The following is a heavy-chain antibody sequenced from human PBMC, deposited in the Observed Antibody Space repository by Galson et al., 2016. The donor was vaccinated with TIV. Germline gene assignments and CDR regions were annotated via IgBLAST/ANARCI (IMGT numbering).Heavy chain of an antibody. CDR2: IDTRDSYT. D-gene: IGHD2-8*01. J-gene: IGHJ5*02. Sequence: QSGAEVKKPGESLRISCKTSGYSFTNYWITWVRQMPGKGLEWMGRIDTRDSYTNYSPTFEGHVTISADKSISTAYLEWPSLEASDSAIYYCARSVSAGSGWVDPWGQGTLVTVSS. V-gene: IGHV5-10-1*01. CDR3: ARSVSAGSGWVDP. CDR1: GYSFTNYW.